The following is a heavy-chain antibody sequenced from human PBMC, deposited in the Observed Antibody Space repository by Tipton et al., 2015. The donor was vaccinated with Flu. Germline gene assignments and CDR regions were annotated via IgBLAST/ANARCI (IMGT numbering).Heavy chain of an antibody. CDR3: ASYYGSGSNAFDI. Sequence: LRLFCTVSGGSISSSSYYWGWIRQPPGKGLEWIGSIYYSGSTYYNPSLKSRVTISVDTSKNQFSLKLSSVTAADTAVYYCASYYGSGSNAFDIWGQGTMVTVSS. V-gene: IGHV4-39*07. CDR2: IYYSGST. J-gene: IGHJ3*02. D-gene: IGHD3-10*01. CDR1: GGSISSSSYY.